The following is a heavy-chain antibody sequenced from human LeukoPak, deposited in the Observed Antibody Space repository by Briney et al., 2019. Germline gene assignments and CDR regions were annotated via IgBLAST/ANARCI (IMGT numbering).Heavy chain of an antibody. CDR2: ISWNSGSI. J-gene: IGHJ4*02. CDR3: ARDLHDGYNYGY. V-gene: IGHV3-9*01. D-gene: IGHD5-18*01. Sequence: PGGSLRLSCAASGFTFDDYAMHWVRQAPGKGLEWVSGISWNSGSIGYADSVKGRFTISRDNAKNSLYLQMNSLRAEDTAVYYCARDLHDGYNYGYWGQGTLVTVSS. CDR1: GFTFDDYA.